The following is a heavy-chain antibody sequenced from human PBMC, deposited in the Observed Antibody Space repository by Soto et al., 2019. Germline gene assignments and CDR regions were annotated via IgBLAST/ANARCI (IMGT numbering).Heavy chain of an antibody. CDR1: GFMFADYA. Sequence: EVQLVESGGTVVQPGRSLRLSCATSGFMFADYAMHWVRQAPGKGLEWVSGISWNSKSKDYADAVRGRFTISRDNAKKSLYLQMNTMRADDTALYYCAKDIASSGRAYYDMDVWGQGTTVTVSS. CDR2: ISWNSKSK. D-gene: IGHD3-22*01. CDR3: AKDIASSGRAYYDMDV. V-gene: IGHV3-9*01. J-gene: IGHJ6*01.